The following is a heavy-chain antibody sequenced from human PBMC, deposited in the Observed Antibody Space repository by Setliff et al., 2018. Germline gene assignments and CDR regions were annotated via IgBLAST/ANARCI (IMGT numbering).Heavy chain of an antibody. Sequence: GGSLRLSCVASSFNLANYAVTWVRQAPGRGLEWVSSIHSDGITTYYADSVKGRFTISRDNSGNTLSLQMNSLRAEDTASYYCARDPNGDYVGAFDPWGQGMVVTVSS. D-gene: IGHD4-17*01. CDR3: ARDPNGDYVGAFDP. J-gene: IGHJ5*02. CDR2: IHSDGITT. V-gene: IGHV3-23*01. CDR1: SFNLANYA.